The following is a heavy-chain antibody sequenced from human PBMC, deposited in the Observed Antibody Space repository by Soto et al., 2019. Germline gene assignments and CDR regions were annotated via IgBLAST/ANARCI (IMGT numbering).Heavy chain of an antibody. CDR3: AKLTYPSDSTGYYYERVSGWIDS. CDR1: GFMFSIYA. CDR2: ISASGGTA. Sequence: GXLGLACAASGFMFSIYAMSWVRQAPGNGLEWVSSISASGGTANLADSVEGRCTISRDNSKSTLYLQMNSLRAEDTAVYYCAKLTYPSDSTGYYYERVSGWIDSWGQGTLVTVSS. V-gene: IGHV3-23*01. J-gene: IGHJ5*01. D-gene: IGHD3-22*01.